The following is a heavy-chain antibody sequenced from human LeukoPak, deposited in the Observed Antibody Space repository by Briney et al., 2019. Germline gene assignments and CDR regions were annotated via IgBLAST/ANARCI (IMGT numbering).Heavy chain of an antibody. Sequence: PGGSLRLSCAASGFTFSSYGMSWSRRAPGKGLGWVPAISGSGGSTYYADSVKGRFTISRDNSKNTLYLQMNSLRAEDTAVYYCAKGSRALSGYFQHWGQGTLVTVSS. V-gene: IGHV3-23*01. D-gene: IGHD3-10*01. CDR3: AKGSRALSGYFQH. CDR1: GFTFSSYG. CDR2: ISGSGGST. J-gene: IGHJ1*01.